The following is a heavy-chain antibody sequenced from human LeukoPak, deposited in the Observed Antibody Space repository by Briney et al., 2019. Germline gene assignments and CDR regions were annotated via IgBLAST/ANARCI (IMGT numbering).Heavy chain of an antibody. Sequence: ASVKVPCKASGYTFTSYDINWVRQATGQGLEWMGWMNPNSGNTGYAQKFQGRITMTRNTSITTAYMELSSMISEDTAVYYCARGGGSSFPGDYWGQGTLVTVSS. J-gene: IGHJ4*02. CDR3: ARGGGSSFPGDY. CDR1: GYTFTSYD. CDR2: MNPNSGNT. V-gene: IGHV1-8*01. D-gene: IGHD6-13*01.